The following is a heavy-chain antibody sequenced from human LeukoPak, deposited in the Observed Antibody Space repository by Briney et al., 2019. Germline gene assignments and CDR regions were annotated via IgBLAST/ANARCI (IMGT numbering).Heavy chain of an antibody. D-gene: IGHD4-17*01. CDR2: IYYSGST. J-gene: IGHJ4*02. Sequence: PSETLSLTCAVYGGSFSGYYWSWIRQPPGKGLEWIGSIYYSGSTYYNPSLKSRVTISVDTSKNQFSLKLSSVTAADTAVYYCARHYGDTYPSLVYYFDYWGQGTLVTVSS. CDR1: GGSFSGYY. CDR3: ARHYGDTYPSLVYYFDY. V-gene: IGHV4-34*01.